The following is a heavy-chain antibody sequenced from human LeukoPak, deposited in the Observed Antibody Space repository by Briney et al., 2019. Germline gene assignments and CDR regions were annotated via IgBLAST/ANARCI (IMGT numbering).Heavy chain of an antibody. CDR1: GFTFDDYA. V-gene: IGHV3-9*01. CDR3: AKDIAIGQHRLLWFGESTDY. Sequence: GGSLRLSCAASGFTFDDYAMHWVRQAPGKGLEWVSGISWNSGSIGYADSVKGRFTISRDNAKNSLYLQMNSLRAEDTALYYCAKDIAIGQHRLLWFGESTDYWGQGTLVTVSS. CDR2: ISWNSGSI. D-gene: IGHD3-10*01. J-gene: IGHJ4*02.